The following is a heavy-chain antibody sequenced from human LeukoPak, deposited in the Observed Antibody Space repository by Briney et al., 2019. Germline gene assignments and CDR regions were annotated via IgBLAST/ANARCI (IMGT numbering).Heavy chain of an antibody. J-gene: IGHJ1*01. CDR3: TTDYYDSSGYYYGYFQH. CDR2: IKSKTDGGTT. Sequence: GGSLRLSCAASGSTFSNAWMNWVRQAPGKGLEWVGRIKSKTDGGTTDYAAPVKGRFTISRDDSKNTLYLQMNSLKTEDTAVYYCTTDYYDSSGYYYGYFQHWGQGTLVTVSS. CDR1: GSTFSNAW. V-gene: IGHV3-15*07. D-gene: IGHD3-22*01.